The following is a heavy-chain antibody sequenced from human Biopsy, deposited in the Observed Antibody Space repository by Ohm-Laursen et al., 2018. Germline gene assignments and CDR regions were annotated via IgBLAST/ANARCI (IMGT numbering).Heavy chain of an antibody. V-gene: IGHV3-33*01. D-gene: IGHD1-26*01. CDR2: IWYDGSSE. Sequence: SSLRLSCSASVFTFSVYAMHWVRQAPGKGLEWVAIIWYDGSSEYYADSVKGRFTISRDNSKNTVYLQMNSLRVEDTAVYYCARDPIVGSKADGMDVWGQGTTVTVSS. CDR3: ARDPIVGSKADGMDV. CDR1: VFTFSVYA. J-gene: IGHJ6*02.